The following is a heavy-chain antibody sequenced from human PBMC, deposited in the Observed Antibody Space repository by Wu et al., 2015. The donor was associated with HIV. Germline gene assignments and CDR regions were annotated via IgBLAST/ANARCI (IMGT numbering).Heavy chain of an antibody. Sequence: QVQLVQSGAEVKKPGASVKVSCKAAGYPFSGYYMYWVRQAPGQGLEWMGWINPNKGGTNYAQKFQGRVTMTRDTSINTAYMELSRLRSDDTAVYYXARDGSGGSGYYHSFDYWGQGTLVTVSS. J-gene: IGHJ4*02. CDR1: GYPFSGYY. CDR2: INPNKGGT. V-gene: IGHV1-2*02. CDR3: ARDGSGGSGYYHSFDY. D-gene: IGHD3-22*01.